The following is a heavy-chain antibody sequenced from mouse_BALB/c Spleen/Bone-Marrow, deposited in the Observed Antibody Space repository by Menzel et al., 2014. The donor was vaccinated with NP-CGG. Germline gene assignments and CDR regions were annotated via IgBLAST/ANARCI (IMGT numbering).Heavy chain of an antibody. CDR3: ARQTYYDYDGYFDY. D-gene: IGHD2-4*01. Sequence: VQLQQSGGDLVKPGGSLKLSCAASGFTFSSYGMSWVRQTPDKRLEWVATISSGGSYTYYPDSVKGRFTISRDNAKNTLYLQMSRLKSEDTAMYYCARQTYYDYDGYFDYWGQGTTLTVSS. CDR2: ISSGGSYT. J-gene: IGHJ2*01. V-gene: IGHV5-6*01. CDR1: GFTFSSYG.